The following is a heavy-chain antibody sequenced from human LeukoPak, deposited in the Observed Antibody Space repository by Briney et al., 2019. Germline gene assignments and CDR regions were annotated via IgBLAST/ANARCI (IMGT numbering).Heavy chain of an antibody. J-gene: IGHJ4*02. CDR2: IYSGGNT. CDR3: ARVEDYYDSGSYYSYVDH. CDR1: GLTVSGNS. Sequence: GGSLRLSCAASGLTVSGNSMSWVRQAPGKGLNWVSVIYSGGNTFYADSVKGRFTISRDKSKNTLYLQMNSLSAEDTAVYCCARVEDYYDSGSYYSYVDHWGQGTLVTVSS. D-gene: IGHD3-10*01. V-gene: IGHV3-53*01.